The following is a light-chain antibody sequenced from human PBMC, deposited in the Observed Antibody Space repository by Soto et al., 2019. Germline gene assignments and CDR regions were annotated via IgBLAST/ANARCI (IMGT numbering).Light chain of an antibody. CDR3: SSYTSSSTPV. CDR1: SSDVGGYNY. CDR2: DVS. Sequence: QSALTQPASVSGSPGQSITISCTGTSSDVGGYNYVSWYQQHPGNAPKLMIYDVSNRPSGVSNLFSGSKSGNTASLTISGLQAEDEADYYCSSYTSSSTPVFGTGTKLTVL. J-gene: IGLJ1*01. V-gene: IGLV2-14*03.